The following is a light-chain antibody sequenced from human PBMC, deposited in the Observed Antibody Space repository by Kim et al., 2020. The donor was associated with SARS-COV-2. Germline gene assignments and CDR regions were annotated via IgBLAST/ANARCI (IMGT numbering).Light chain of an antibody. CDR1: QSISSW. V-gene: IGKV1-5*03. CDR3: QQYNSYPWT. CDR2: KAS. Sequence: DIQMTQSPSTLSASIGDRITITCRASQSISSWLAWYQQKPGKPPKLQIYKASSLESGVPSRFSGSASGTEFTLTISSLQPDDFATYYCQQYNSYPWTFGQGTNVDIK. J-gene: IGKJ1*01.